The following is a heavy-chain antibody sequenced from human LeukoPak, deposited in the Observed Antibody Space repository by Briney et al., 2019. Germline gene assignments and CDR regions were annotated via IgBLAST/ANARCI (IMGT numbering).Heavy chain of an antibody. V-gene: IGHV3-9*03. J-gene: IGHJ4*02. D-gene: IGHD6-13*01. CDR3: VQDSYAISSSGSTFAY. Sequence: GGSLRLSCAVSGFIFEDYAMHWVRQVPGKGLEWVSSITSNSGYVAYADSVKGRFSISRDNAKNSLYLQMNSLRSEDMAVYYCVQDSYAISSSGSTFAYWGQGTVVTVSS. CDR2: ITSNSGYV. CDR1: GFIFEDYA.